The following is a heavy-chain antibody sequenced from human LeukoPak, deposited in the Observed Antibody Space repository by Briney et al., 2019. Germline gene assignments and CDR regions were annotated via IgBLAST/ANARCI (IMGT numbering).Heavy chain of an antibody. CDR2: ISGSGGST. CDR3: AKTPWAVAGTGAFDI. J-gene: IGHJ3*02. V-gene: IGHV3-23*01. D-gene: IGHD6-19*01. Sequence: GGSLRLSCADSGFTFSSYWMTWVRQAPGKGLEWVSAISGSGGSTYYADSVKGRFTISRDNSKNTLYLQMNSLRAEDTAVYYCAKTPWAVAGTGAFDIWGQGTMVTVSS. CDR1: GFTFSSYW.